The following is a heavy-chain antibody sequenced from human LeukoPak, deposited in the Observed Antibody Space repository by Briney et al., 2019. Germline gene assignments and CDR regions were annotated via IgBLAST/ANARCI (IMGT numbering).Heavy chain of an antibody. V-gene: IGHV3-21*01. D-gene: IGHD3-9*01. CDR3: ARDYDVLTGYAFDY. Sequence: GGSLRLSCAASGFTFSSCSMNWVRQAPGKGLEWVSSISSTGSYIYYADSVKGRFTISRDNAKNSLFLQMNSLRVEDTAVYYCARDYDVLTGYAFDYWGQGTLVTVSS. CDR1: GFTFSSCS. J-gene: IGHJ4*02. CDR2: ISSTGSYI.